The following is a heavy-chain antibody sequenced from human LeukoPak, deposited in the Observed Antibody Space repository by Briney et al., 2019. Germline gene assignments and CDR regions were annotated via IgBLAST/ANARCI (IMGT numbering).Heavy chain of an antibody. Sequence: ASVKVSCKASGYTFTSYDINWVRQATGQGLEWMGWMNPNSGNTGYAQKFQGRVTMTRNTSISTAYMELSSLRSEDTAVYYCARAPKGRNWFDPWGQGTLVTVSS. CDR2: MNPNSGNT. V-gene: IGHV1-8*01. J-gene: IGHJ5*02. CDR1: GYTFTSYD. CDR3: ARAPKGRNWFDP. D-gene: IGHD3-10*01.